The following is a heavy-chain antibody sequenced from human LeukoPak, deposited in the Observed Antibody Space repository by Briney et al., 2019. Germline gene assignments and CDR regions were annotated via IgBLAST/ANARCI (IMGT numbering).Heavy chain of an antibody. Sequence: GGSLRLSCAASGFTLSSYWMSWVRQAPGKGLEWVANIKQDGSEKYYVDSVKGRFTISRDNAKNSLYLQMNSLRAEDTAVCYCARMDYGDYGGGNWFDPWGQGTLVTVSS. D-gene: IGHD4-17*01. CDR2: IKQDGSEK. V-gene: IGHV3-7*01. CDR3: ARMDYGDYGGGNWFDP. J-gene: IGHJ5*02. CDR1: GFTLSSYW.